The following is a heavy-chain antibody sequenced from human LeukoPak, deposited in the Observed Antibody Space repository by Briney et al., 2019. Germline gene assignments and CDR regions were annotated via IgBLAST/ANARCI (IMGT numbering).Heavy chain of an antibody. CDR1: GDTLTELS. CDR3: ARDQVYCSSISCYTYYMDV. D-gene: IGHD2-2*02. V-gene: IGHV3-30-3*01. J-gene: IGHJ6*03. Sequence: SCMVSGDTLTELSMHWVRQAPGKGLEWVAVISYDGNNKYYTDSVKSRFTISRDNSKNTLYLQMNSLRAEDAAVYYCARDQVYCSSISCYTYYMDVWGKGTTVTVSS. CDR2: ISYDGNNK.